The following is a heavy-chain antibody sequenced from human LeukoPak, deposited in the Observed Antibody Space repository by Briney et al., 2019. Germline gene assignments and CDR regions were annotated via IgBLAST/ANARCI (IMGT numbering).Heavy chain of an antibody. Sequence: PGGSLRLSCAASGFSFSSHWMHWVRQAPGKGLVWVSRINSDGSSTGYADSVKGRFTISRDNAKNTLYVQMNSLRAEDTAVYYCARADGWFDYWGQGTLVTVSS. CDR1: GFSFSSHW. CDR3: ARADGWFDY. D-gene: IGHD5-24*01. CDR2: INSDGSST. V-gene: IGHV3-74*01. J-gene: IGHJ4*02.